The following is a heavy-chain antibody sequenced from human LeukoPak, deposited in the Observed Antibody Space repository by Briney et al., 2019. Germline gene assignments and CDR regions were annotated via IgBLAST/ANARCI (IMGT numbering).Heavy chain of an antibody. CDR1: GYSFTSYW. D-gene: IGHD3-3*01. CDR2: IYPGDSDT. Sequence: GESLKISCKGSGYSFTSYWIGWVRQMPGKGLEWMGIIYPGDSDTRYSPSFQGQVTISADKSISTAYLQWSSLKASDTAMYYCARHVKGHDFWSGYPAYMDVWGKGTTVTVSS. V-gene: IGHV5-51*01. J-gene: IGHJ6*03. CDR3: ARHVKGHDFWSGYPAYMDV.